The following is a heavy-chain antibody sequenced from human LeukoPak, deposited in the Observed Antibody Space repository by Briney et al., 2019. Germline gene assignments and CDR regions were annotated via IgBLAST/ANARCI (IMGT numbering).Heavy chain of an antibody. CDR2: IYYSGST. J-gene: IGHJ5*02. Sequence: SETLSLTCTVSGGSISSYYWSWIRQPPGKGLEWIGYIYYSGSTNYNPSLKSRVTISVDTSKNQFSLKLSSVTAADTAVYYCARELCYYDSSGYYHNWFDPWGQGTLVTVSS. CDR3: ARELCYYDSSGYYHNWFDP. V-gene: IGHV4-59*12. D-gene: IGHD3-22*01. CDR1: GGSISSYY.